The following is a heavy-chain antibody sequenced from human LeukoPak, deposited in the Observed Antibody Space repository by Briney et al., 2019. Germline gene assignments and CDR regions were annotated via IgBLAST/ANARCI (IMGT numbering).Heavy chain of an antibody. CDR2: IYYSGST. D-gene: IGHD3-22*01. Sequence: SSETLSLTCTVSGGSISSYYWSWIRQPPGKGLEWIGYIYYSGSTNYNPSLKSRVTISVVTSKNQFSLKLSSVTAADTAVYYCARVTFDSSGYYYSNFDYWGQGTLVTVSS. CDR3: ARVTFDSSGYYYSNFDY. V-gene: IGHV4-59*01. J-gene: IGHJ4*02. CDR1: GGSISSYY.